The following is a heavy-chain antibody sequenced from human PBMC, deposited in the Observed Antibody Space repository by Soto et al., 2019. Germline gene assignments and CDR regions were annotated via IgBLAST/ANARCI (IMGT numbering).Heavy chain of an antibody. J-gene: IGHJ4*02. CDR2: IIPILGIA. D-gene: IGHD6-13*01. Sequence: QVQLVQSGAEVKKPGSSVKVSCKASGGTFSSYISWVRQAPGQGLEWMGRIIPILGIANYAQKFQGKVTITADKSTSTAYMELCSLRSEDTAVYYCANLATADTLDYWGQGTLVTVSS. CDR3: ANLATADTLDY. V-gene: IGHV1-69*02. CDR1: GGTFSSY.